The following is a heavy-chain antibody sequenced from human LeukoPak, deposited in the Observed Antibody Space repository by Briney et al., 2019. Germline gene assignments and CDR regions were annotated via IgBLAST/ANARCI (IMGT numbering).Heavy chain of an antibody. CDR2: ISSSGSTI. D-gene: IGHD6-13*01. J-gene: IGHJ6*02. CDR1: GFTFSSYS. Sequence: GGSLRLSCAASGFTFSSYSMNWVRQAPGKGLEWVSYISSSGSTIYYADSVKGRFTISRDNAKNSLYLQMNSLRAEDTAVYYCARDSSSWYYYGMDVWGQGTTVTVSS. V-gene: IGHV3-48*04. CDR3: ARDSSSWYYYGMDV.